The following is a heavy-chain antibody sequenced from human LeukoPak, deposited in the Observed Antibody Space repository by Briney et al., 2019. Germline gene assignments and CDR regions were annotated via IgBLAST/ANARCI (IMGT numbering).Heavy chain of an antibody. CDR3: ARGLRQWLAFDAFDI. Sequence: SETLSLTCTVSGGSISNYYWSWIRQPPGKGLGWIGYIYYSGSTNYNPSLKSRVTISVDTSKNQLSLKLSSVTAADTAVYYCARGLRQWLAFDAFDIWGQGTVVTVSS. CDR2: IYYSGST. D-gene: IGHD6-19*01. CDR1: GGSISNYY. J-gene: IGHJ3*02. V-gene: IGHV4-59*01.